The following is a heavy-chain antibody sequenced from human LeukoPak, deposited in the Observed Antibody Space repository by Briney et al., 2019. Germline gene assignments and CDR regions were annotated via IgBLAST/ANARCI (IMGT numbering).Heavy chain of an antibody. V-gene: IGHV4-39*07. CDR1: GGSISSSSYY. J-gene: IGHJ4*02. D-gene: IGHD3-22*01. CDR3: ARDGQYYYDSSGHYFVY. CDR2: IYYSGST. Sequence: SETLSLTCTVSGGSISSSSYYWGWIRQPPGKGLEWIGSIYYSGSTYYNPSLKSRVTISVDTSKNQFSLKLSSVTAADTAVYYCARDGQYYYDSSGHYFVYWGQGTLVTVSS.